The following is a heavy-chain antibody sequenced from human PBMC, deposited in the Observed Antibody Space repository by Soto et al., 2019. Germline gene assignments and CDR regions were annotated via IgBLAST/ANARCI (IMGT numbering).Heavy chain of an antibody. J-gene: IGHJ3*02. V-gene: IGHV3-9*01. D-gene: IGHD6-19*01. CDR2: ISWNSGSI. Sequence: GGSLRLSCAASGFTFDDYAMHWVRQAPGKGLEWVSGISWNSGSIGYADSVKGRSTISRDNAKNSLYLQMNSLRAEDTALYYCAKAVAGIAFDIWGQGTMVTVSS. CDR3: AKAVAGIAFDI. CDR1: GFTFDDYA.